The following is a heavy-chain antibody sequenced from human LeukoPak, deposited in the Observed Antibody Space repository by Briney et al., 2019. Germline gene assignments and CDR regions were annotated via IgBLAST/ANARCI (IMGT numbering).Heavy chain of an antibody. CDR2: MDPNSGNT. V-gene: IGHV1-8*01. CDR3: ARAGRSMGVVSLDGY. Sequence: ASVKVSCKVSGYTFTSYDINWVRQATGQGLEWMGWMDPNSGNTGYAQKFQGRVTMARNTSISTAYMELSSLRSEDTAVYYCARAGRSMGVVSLDGYWGQGTLVTVSS. D-gene: IGHD4-23*01. J-gene: IGHJ4*02. CDR1: GYTFTSYD.